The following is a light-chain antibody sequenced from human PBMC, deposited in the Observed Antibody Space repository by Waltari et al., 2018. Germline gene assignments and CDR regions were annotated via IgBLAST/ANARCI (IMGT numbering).Light chain of an antibody. Sequence: DIVMTQSPDSLAVSLGERATINCTSSQSVLYSSDNKNYLAWYQQKPGQPPKLLIYWASTRESGVPDRFSGSGSGTDFTLTISSLQAEDVAVYYCQKYYRISSFGRGTKVEIK. CDR3: QKYYRISS. CDR2: WAS. V-gene: IGKV4-1*01. CDR1: QSVLYSSDNKNY. J-gene: IGKJ1*01.